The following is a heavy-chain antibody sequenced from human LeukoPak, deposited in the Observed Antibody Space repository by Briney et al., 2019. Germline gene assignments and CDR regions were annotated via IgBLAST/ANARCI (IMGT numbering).Heavy chain of an antibody. CDR1: GFTFSNYS. J-gene: IGHJ5*02. Sequence: GESLRLSRAASGFTFSNYSMNWVRQAPGKGLEWVSYISSASTTIYYADSVKGRFTISRDNAKNSLYLQMNSLRAEDTAMYYCARDGWFGDYNWFDPWGQGTLVTVSS. D-gene: IGHD3-10*01. V-gene: IGHV3-48*01. CDR3: ARDGWFGDYNWFDP. CDR2: ISSASTTI.